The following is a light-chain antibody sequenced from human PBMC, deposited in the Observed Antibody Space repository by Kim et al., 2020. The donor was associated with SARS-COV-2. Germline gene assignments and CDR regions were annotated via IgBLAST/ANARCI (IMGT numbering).Light chain of an antibody. CDR3: QQYHNSPLT. CDR1: QSVSSSY. CDR2: DAT. Sequence: SPGERATLSCEASQSVSSSYLAWYQQKPGLAPRLVIYDATIRATGIPDRFSGSGSGTDFTLTISRLEPEDFAMYYCQQYHNSPLTFGGGTKVDIK. V-gene: IGKV3D-20*01. J-gene: IGKJ4*01.